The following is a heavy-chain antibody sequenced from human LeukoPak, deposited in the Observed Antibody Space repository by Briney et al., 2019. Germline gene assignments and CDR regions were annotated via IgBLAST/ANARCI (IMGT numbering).Heavy chain of an antibody. CDR3: AREPKSHFYDFWSGYGYGMDV. J-gene: IGHJ6*02. CDR2: MNPNSGNT. Sequence: ASVKVSCKASGYTFTSYDINWVRQATGQGLEWMGWMNPNSGNTGYAQKFQGRVTMTRNTSISTAYMELSSLRSEDTGVYFCAREPKSHFYDFWSGYGYGMDVWGQGTTVTVSS. D-gene: IGHD3-3*01. CDR1: GYTFTSYD. V-gene: IGHV1-8*01.